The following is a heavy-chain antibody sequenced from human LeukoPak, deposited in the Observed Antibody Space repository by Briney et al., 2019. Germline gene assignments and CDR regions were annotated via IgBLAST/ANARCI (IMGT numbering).Heavy chain of an antibody. J-gene: IGHJ6*02. Sequence: SSETLSLTCAVYGGSFSGYYWSWIRQPPGKGLEWIGEINHSGSTNYNPSLKSRVTISVDTSKNQFSLKLSSVTAADTAVYYCARGRGLVAVAGYYYYYGMDVWGQGTTVTVSS. V-gene: IGHV4-34*01. D-gene: IGHD6-19*01. CDR1: GGSFSGYY. CDR3: ARGRGLVAVAGYYYYYGMDV. CDR2: INHSGST.